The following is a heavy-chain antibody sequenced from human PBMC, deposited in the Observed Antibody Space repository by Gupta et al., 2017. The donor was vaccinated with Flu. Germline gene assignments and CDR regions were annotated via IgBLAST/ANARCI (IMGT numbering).Heavy chain of an antibody. V-gene: IGHV3-11*01. CDR3: ARESSGSYYYFDF. J-gene: IGHJ4*01. CDR1: VFSFSNYY. D-gene: IGHD1-26*01. Sequence: QMQLVESGGGFVKPGGSLRLSCAASVFSFSNYYMSWIRQTPGKGLEWISYISKTGNTIDYADAVEGRFTVSRDNANNSLFLQMNSLTFEDTAVYYCARESSGSYYYFDFWGHGTLVTVS. CDR2: ISKTGNTI.